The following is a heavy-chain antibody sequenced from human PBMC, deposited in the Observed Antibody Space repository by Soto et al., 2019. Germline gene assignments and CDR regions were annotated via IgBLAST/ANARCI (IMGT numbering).Heavy chain of an antibody. CDR3: ARDSSEYYGSGSYLGY. D-gene: IGHD3-10*01. CDR1: GYTFTSYG. Sequence: ASVKVSCKASGYTFTSYGISWVRQAPGQGLEWMGWISAYNGNTNYAQKLQGRVTMTTDTSTSTAYMELRSLRSDDTAVYYCARDSSEYYGSGSYLGYWGQGXLVTVYS. J-gene: IGHJ4*02. V-gene: IGHV1-18*04. CDR2: ISAYNGNT.